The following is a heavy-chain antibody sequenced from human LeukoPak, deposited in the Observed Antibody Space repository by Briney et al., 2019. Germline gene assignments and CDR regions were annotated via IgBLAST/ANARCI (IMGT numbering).Heavy chain of an antibody. J-gene: IGHJ4*02. CDR2: IISSGGST. CDR3: ARASSGGRRIDY. V-gene: IGHV1-46*01. CDR1: GYTFTSYY. Sequence: GASVKVSCKASGYTFTSYYMHWARQAPGQGLEWMGIIISSGGSTSYAQKFQGRVTITRDTSTSTVYMELSSLRSEDTAVYYCARASSGGRRIDYWGQGTLITVSS. D-gene: IGHD2-15*01.